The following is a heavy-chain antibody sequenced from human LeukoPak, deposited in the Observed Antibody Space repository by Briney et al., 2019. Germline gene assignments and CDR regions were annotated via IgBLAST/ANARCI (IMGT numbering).Heavy chain of an antibody. CDR3: AGAPNPGFFDY. CDR2: ISYRGST. J-gene: IGHJ4*02. CDR1: GDSVSSGSYY. Sequence: SETLSLTCSVSGDSVSSGSYYWSWIRQPPGKGLEWIGHISYRGSTNYNPSLKSRVTILVDTSKNQFSLNLRSVTAADSAVYYCAGAPNPGFFDYWGQGPLATVSS. V-gene: IGHV4-61*01.